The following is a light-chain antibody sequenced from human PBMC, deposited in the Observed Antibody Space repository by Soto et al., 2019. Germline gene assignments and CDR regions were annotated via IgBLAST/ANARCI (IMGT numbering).Light chain of an antibody. J-gene: IGKJ4*01. CDR2: VAS. CDR1: QSVSSN. V-gene: IGKV3-15*01. Sequence: EIVMTQSPATLSVSPGERATLSCRASQSVSSNLAWYQQKPGQTPKLIIYVASTRATGIPARFSGSGSGTEFTLTISSLQSEDFAVYYCQQYNVLPLTFGGGTKVEFK. CDR3: QQYNVLPLT.